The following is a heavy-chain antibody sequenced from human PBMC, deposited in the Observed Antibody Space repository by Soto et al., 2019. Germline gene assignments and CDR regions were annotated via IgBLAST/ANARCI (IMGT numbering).Heavy chain of an antibody. D-gene: IGHD6-13*01. CDR1: GGSISSYY. Sequence: SETLSLTCTVSGGSISSYYWSWIRQPPGKGLEWIGYIYYSGSTNYNPSLKSRATISVDTSKNQFSLKLSSVTAADTAVYYCARGRGSSSWYRVHTWFDPGGQGTLVTVSS. CDR2: IYYSGST. J-gene: IGHJ5*02. V-gene: IGHV4-59*01. CDR3: ARGRGSSSWYRVHTWFDP.